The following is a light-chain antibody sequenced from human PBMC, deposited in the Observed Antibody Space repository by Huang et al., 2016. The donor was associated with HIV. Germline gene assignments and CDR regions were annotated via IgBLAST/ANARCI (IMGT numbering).Light chain of an antibody. Sequence: DIVLTQSPRTLSLSPGERATLSCRASRGISNISLAWYQQRPGESPRLLIYGATSRAAGIPERFGGRGSGTDFTLSSNRLEPEDSAVYYCQQYGSSPYTFGQGTKLEIK. J-gene: IGKJ2*01. CDR2: GAT. CDR3: QQYGSSPYT. V-gene: IGKV3-20*01. CDR1: RGISNIS.